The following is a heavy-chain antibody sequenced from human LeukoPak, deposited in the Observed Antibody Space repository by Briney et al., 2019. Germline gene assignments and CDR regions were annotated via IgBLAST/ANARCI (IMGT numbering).Heavy chain of an antibody. CDR2: MNPNSGNT. CDR1: GYTFTSYD. D-gene: IGHD3-10*01. J-gene: IGHJ5*02. CDR3: ARDPYYYGSGAGFDP. V-gene: IGHV1-8*03. Sequence: GASVKVSCKASGYTFTSYDINWVRQATGQGLEWMGWMNPNSGNTGYAQKFQGRVTITRDTSISTAYMELSRLRSDDTAVYYCARDPYYYGSGAGFDPWGQGTLVTVSS.